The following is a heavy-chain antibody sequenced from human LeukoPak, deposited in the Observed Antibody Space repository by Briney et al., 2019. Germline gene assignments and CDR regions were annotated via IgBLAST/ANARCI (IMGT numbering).Heavy chain of an antibody. CDR3: ARTIAARPTGDFDY. CDR1: GGSISSGGYY. Sequence: SEALSLTCTVSGGSISSGGYYWSWIRQHPGKGLEWIGYIYYSGSTYYNPSLKSRVTISVDTSKNQFSLKLSSVTAADTAVYYCARTIAARPTGDFDYWGQGTLVTVSS. J-gene: IGHJ4*02. V-gene: IGHV4-31*03. CDR2: IYYSGST. D-gene: IGHD6-6*01.